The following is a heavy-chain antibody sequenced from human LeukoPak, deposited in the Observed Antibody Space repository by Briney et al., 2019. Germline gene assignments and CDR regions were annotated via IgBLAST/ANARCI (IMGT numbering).Heavy chain of an antibody. J-gene: IGHJ5*02. CDR3: TQGDCSSTSCYMAFGNWFDP. Sequence: SSVKVSCKASGGTLSSYAISWVRQAPGQGLEWMGGIIPIFGTANYAQKFQGRVTITTDESTSTAYMELSSLRSEDTAVYYCTQGDCSSTSCYMAFGNWFDPWGQGTLVTVSS. CDR1: GGTLSSYA. CDR2: IIPIFGTA. D-gene: IGHD2-2*02. V-gene: IGHV1-69*05.